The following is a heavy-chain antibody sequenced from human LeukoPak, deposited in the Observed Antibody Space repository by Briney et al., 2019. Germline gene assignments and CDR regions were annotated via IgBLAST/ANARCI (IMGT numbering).Heavy chain of an antibody. Sequence: GGSLRLSCAASGFTFSSYAMHWVRQAPGKGLEWVAVISYDGSNKYYADSVKGRFTISRDNSKNTLYLQMNSLRAEDTAVYYCARDQYYYDSSGYSPVVLYYYYYGMDVWGQGTTVTVSS. D-gene: IGHD3-22*01. CDR1: GFTFSSYA. CDR2: ISYDGSNK. V-gene: IGHV3-30-3*01. CDR3: ARDQYYYDSSGYSPVVLYYYYYGMDV. J-gene: IGHJ6*02.